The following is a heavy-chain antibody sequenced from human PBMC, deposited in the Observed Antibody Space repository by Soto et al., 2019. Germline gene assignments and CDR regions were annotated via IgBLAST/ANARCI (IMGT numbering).Heavy chain of an antibody. J-gene: IGHJ5*02. CDR2: IIAYNGNT. CDR3: PSGKNWFDP. D-gene: IGHD3-10*01. V-gene: IGHV1-18*04. Sequence: ASVKVSCRASRYTLTSCGMRWVRQAPEQGLEWLGLIIAYNGNTSDAQKLQGRFTMTTDTSTSTDYIELRSLRSDATAVHSCPSGKNWFDPWGHGTLVTVSS. CDR1: RYTLTSCG.